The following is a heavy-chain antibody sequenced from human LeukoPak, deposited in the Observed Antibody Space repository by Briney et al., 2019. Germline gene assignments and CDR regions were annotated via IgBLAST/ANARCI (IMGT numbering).Heavy chain of an antibody. CDR2: VYYSGST. V-gene: IGHV4-59*01. D-gene: IGHD4-17*01. Sequence: SETLSLTCTVSGGSISSYYWSWIRQPPGKGLEWIGYVYYSGSTNYNPSLKSRVTISIDTSKNQFSLKLSSVTAADTAVYYCARDLVTVTKGFDIWGQGTMVSVSS. J-gene: IGHJ3*02. CDR1: GGSISSYY. CDR3: ARDLVTVTKGFDI.